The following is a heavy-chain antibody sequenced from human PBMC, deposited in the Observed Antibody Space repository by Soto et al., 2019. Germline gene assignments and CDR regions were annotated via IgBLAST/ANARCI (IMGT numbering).Heavy chain of an antibody. J-gene: IGHJ4*02. CDR3: ARRRASDYGGNHHPYYFDR. CDR2: ISYSGRT. Sequence: PSETLSLTCTVSGASIITDNYFWVWIRQSPRRGLELIGSISYSGRTYDNPSLQTRVTISIHASNNQFSLKLTSVTTADTAVYYCARRRASDYGGNHHPYYFDRWGQGALVTVSS. CDR1: GASIITDNYF. D-gene: IGHD4-17*01. V-gene: IGHV4-39*01.